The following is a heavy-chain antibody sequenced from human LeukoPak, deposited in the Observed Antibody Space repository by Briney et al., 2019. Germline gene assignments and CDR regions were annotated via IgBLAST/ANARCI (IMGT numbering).Heavy chain of an antibody. J-gene: IGHJ4*02. D-gene: IGHD2-2*02. Sequence: SETLSLTCSVSGGSISSYYWNWIRQPPGKGLEWIGYVYYSGSTNYNPSLNSRVIISVDTSKNQFSLKLSSVTAADTAVYYCAREGYCSGTSCYNFNYWGQGTLVTVSS. CDR2: VYYSGST. V-gene: IGHV4-59*01. CDR3: AREGYCSGTSCYNFNY. CDR1: GGSISSYY.